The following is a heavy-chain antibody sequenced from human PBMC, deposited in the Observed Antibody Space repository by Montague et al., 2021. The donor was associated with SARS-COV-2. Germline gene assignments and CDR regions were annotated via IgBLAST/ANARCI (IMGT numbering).Heavy chain of an antibody. CDR1: GGSISSYY. CDR2: IYYRGST. V-gene: IGHV4-59*01. J-gene: IGHJ5*02. CDR3: AKEDRWNWFDP. Sequence: ETLSLTCTVSGGSISSYYWSWIRRPPGKGLEWIGYIYYRGSTNYNPSLETRVTISVDPSKNQFSLKLSSVTAADTAVYYCAKEDRWNWFDPWGQGTLVIVSS. D-gene: IGHD5-24*01.